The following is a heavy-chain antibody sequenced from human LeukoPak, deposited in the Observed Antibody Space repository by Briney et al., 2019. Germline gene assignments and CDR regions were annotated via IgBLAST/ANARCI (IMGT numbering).Heavy chain of an antibody. J-gene: IGHJ4*02. CDR2: VSYSGTT. D-gene: IGHD5-18*01. V-gene: IGHV4-39*01. CDR1: GGSISSDSNYF. CDR3: VSPRGFSYGYFDY. Sequence: PSETLSLTCTVSGGSISSDSNYFWGWIRQPPGKGLEWIGSVSYSGTTYYNPSLKSRVTISADTSKNQFSLTLGSVSATDTAVYYCVSPRGFSYGYFDYWGQGTLVTVSS.